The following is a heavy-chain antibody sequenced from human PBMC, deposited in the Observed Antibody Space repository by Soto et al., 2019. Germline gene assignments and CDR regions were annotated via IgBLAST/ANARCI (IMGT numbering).Heavy chain of an antibody. Sequence: QVQLQQSGPGLVKPSETLSLPCTVSGISIDNYYCSWIRQSAGKGLEWIGRIYSSGNTNYNPSLKSRVNMSVDISKSQFSLNVRSVTAADTAVYYCVRDVGGSGWFAPWGQGTLVTVSS. CDR2: IYSSGNT. CDR1: GISIDNYY. V-gene: IGHV4-4*07. CDR3: VRDVGGSGWFAP. J-gene: IGHJ5*02.